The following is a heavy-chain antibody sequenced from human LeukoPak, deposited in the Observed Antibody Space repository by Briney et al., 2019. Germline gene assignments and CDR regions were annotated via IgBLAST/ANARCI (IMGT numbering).Heavy chain of an antibody. J-gene: IGHJ5*02. D-gene: IGHD2-8*01. CDR2: IFYSGST. CDR1: GGSISSGEYY. V-gene: IGHV4-31*03. CDR3: ARVLLSDCTHGVCKWFDP. Sequence: PSETLSLTCTVSGGSISSGEYYWTWIRQHPGKGLEWIGYIFYSGSTYYSPSLKSRVSISLDTSKNHFSLQLSAMTAADTAVYYCARVLLSDCTHGVCKWFDPWGQGTLVTVSS.